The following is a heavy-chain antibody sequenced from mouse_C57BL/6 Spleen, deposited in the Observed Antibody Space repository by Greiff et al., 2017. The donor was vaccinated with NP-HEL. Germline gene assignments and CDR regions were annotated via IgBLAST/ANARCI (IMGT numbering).Heavy chain of an antibody. D-gene: IGHD2-4*01. CDR3: ARGAFYYDYIYAMDY. Sequence: VQLQQSGPELVKPGASVKLSCKASGYTFTDYYMNWVKQSHGKSLEWIGDINPNNGGTSYNQKFKGKATLTVDKSSSTAYMELRSLTSEDSAVYYCARGAFYYDYIYAMDYWGQGTSVTVSS. V-gene: IGHV1-26*01. CDR2: INPNNGGT. J-gene: IGHJ4*01. CDR1: GYTFTDYY.